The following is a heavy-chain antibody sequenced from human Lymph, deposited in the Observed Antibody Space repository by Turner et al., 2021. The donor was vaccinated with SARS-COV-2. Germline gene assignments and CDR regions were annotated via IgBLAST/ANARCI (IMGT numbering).Heavy chain of an antibody. Sequence: VQLVESGGGLVQPGGSLSLSCAASGFTFSSYSMNWVRQAPGKGLEWVSYISISSSTIYYADSVKGRFTISRDNAKNSLYLQMNSLRDEDTAVYYCARDRGGYGAYYYGMDVWGQGTTVTVSS. CDR3: ARDRGGYGAYYYGMDV. CDR1: GFTFSSYS. V-gene: IGHV3-48*02. D-gene: IGHD2-15*01. CDR2: ISISSSTI. J-gene: IGHJ6*02.